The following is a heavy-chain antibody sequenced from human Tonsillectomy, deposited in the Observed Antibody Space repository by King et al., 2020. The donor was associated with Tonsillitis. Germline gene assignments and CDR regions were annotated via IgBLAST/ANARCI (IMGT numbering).Heavy chain of an antibody. CDR2: MNQDGSAK. J-gene: IGHJ4*02. Sequence: VQLVESGGGLVQPGGSLKLSCVVSGLTFSTSWMNWVRQAPGKGLEWVANMNQDGSAKNYVDSVKGRFTISRDNAKNSLYLQMDSLRAEDTAIYCCLAAGGYWGQGTLVTVSS. CDR3: LAAGGY. CDR1: GLTFSTSW. V-gene: IGHV3-7*01.